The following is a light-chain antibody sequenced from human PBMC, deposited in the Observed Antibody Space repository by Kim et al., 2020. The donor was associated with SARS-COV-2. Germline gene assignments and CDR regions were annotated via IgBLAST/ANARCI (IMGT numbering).Light chain of an antibody. CDR2: GAS. Sequence: SPGERAPRACRASQSVGTKAAWYQQKPGQAPRRLMYGASIRATGIPARFSGSGSGTEFTLTISSLQSEDVAIYYCLQYQDWPPWTFGQGTKVDIK. CDR1: QSVGTK. V-gene: IGKV3-15*01. J-gene: IGKJ1*01. CDR3: LQYQDWPPWT.